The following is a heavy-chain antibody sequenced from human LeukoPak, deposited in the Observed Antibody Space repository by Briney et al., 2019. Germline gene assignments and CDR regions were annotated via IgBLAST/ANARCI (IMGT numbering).Heavy chain of an antibody. V-gene: IGHV3-23*01. D-gene: IGHD7-27*01. Sequence: PGGSLRLSCAASGFTLSSYAMSWVRQGPGKGLEWVSAISVSGNTYHADSVKGRFTISRDNAKNSLYLQMNNLRAEDTAVYYCARANWGSSNYWGQGSLVTVSS. CDR1: GFTLSSYA. CDR3: ARANWGSSNY. J-gene: IGHJ4*02. CDR2: ISVSGNT.